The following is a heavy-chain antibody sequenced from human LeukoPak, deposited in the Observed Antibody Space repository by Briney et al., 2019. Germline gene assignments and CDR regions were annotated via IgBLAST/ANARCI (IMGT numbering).Heavy chain of an antibody. CDR2: IYISGST. V-gene: IGHV4-4*07. D-gene: IGHD6-13*01. Sequence: SETLSLTCTVSGGSISSYYWSWIRQPAGKGLEWIGRIYISGSTNYNPSLKSRVTMSVDTSKNQFSLKLSSVTAADTAVYYCARVGSVSGIAAAVGDYWGQGTLVTVSS. CDR1: GGSISSYY. CDR3: ARVGSVSGIAAAVGDY. J-gene: IGHJ4*02.